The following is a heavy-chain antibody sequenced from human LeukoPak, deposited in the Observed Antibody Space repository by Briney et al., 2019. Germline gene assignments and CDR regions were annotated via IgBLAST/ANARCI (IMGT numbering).Heavy chain of an antibody. Sequence: PSGTLSLTCTVSGGSISSSSYYWGWIRQPPGKGLEWIGSIYYSGSTYYNPSLKSRVTISVDTSKNQFSLKLSSVTAADTAVYYCARDFLSSVFGVVTPNWFDPWGQGTLVTVSS. D-gene: IGHD3-3*01. V-gene: IGHV4-39*07. J-gene: IGHJ5*02. CDR3: ARDFLSSVFGVVTPNWFDP. CDR1: GGSISSSSYY. CDR2: IYYSGST.